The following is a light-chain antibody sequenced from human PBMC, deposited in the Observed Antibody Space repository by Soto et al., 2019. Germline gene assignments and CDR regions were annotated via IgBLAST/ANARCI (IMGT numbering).Light chain of an antibody. CDR2: GAS. CDR1: QSVSSN. J-gene: IGKJ1*01. V-gene: IGKV3-15*01. Sequence: EVVMTQSPDTLSVSPGERATLSCRASQSVSSNLAWYQQKLGQAPRLLIYGASTRATGISARISGSGSGTEFTLTISSLQSEDFAIYYCQQYNNWPRTFGLGTRVEIK. CDR3: QQYNNWPRT.